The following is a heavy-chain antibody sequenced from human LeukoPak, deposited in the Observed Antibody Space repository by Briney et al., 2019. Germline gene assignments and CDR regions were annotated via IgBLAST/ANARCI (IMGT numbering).Heavy chain of an antibody. J-gene: IGHJ1*01. D-gene: IGHD4-17*01. V-gene: IGHV3-21*06. CDR1: GFTFSDYS. CDR2: ISSRSTYR. Sequence: GGSLRLSCAASGFTFSDYSMNWVRQAPGKGLEWVSSISSRSTYRYYADSVKGRFAISRDNAKNSLCLQMNSLRAEDTAVYYCARDMTTATTCYLQHWGQGTLVTVSS. CDR3: ARDMTTATTCYLQH.